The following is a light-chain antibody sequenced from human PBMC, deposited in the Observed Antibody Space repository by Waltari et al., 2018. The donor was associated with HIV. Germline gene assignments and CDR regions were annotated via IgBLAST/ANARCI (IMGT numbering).Light chain of an antibody. V-gene: IGKV3D-20*01. J-gene: IGKJ2*01. Sequence: EIVLTRSPATLSLSPGERATLSCGASQTVSNNYLAWYQQKPGLAPRLLIYDASSRAAGVPDRFSGSGSGTDFTLTISRLEPEDFAVYYCHQFGSSTSYTFGQGTKLEIK. CDR2: DAS. CDR3: HQFGSSTSYT. CDR1: QTVSNNY.